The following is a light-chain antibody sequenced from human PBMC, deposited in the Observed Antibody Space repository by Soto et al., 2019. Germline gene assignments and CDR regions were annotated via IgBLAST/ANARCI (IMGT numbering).Light chain of an antibody. Sequence: QSALTQPASVSGSPGQSITISCTGTSSDVGGYNYVSWYQQHPGKAPKLMIYEVSNRPSGVSNRFSGSKSGNTASLTISGLQAEDEADYYCSSYTSSSTLDSVFGPGTKLTVL. J-gene: IGLJ1*01. CDR1: SSDVGGYNY. CDR3: SSYTSSSTLDSV. CDR2: EVS. V-gene: IGLV2-14*01.